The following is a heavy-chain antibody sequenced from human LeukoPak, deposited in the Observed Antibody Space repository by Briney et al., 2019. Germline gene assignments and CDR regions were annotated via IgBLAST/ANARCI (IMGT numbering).Heavy chain of an antibody. CDR2: ISWNSHTA. Sequence: PGGSLRLSCAASGFPFDDYAMHWVRQAPGKGLEWVSGISWNSHTAGYADSVKGRFTISRDNAKNSLYLQMSSLRTEDTALYYCAKGGLMVYTDTYPPDYWGQGTLVTVSS. CDR3: AKGGLMVYTDTYPPDY. CDR1: GFPFDDYA. J-gene: IGHJ4*02. V-gene: IGHV3-9*01. D-gene: IGHD2-8*01.